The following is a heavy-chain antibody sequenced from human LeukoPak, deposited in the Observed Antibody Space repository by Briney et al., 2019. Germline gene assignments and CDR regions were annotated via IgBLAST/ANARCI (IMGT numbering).Heavy chain of an antibody. CDR2: ISGSGGST. D-gene: IGHD6-6*01. V-gene: IGHV3-23*01. CDR1: GFTVSSYT. J-gene: IGHJ4*02. Sequence: GGSLRLSCAASGFTVSSYTMTWVRQAPGKGLEWVSAISGSGGSTYYADSVKGRFTISRDNSKNTLYLQMNSLRAEDTAVYYCAKLGRYSSSRFPFDYWGQGTLVTVSS. CDR3: AKLGRYSSSRFPFDY.